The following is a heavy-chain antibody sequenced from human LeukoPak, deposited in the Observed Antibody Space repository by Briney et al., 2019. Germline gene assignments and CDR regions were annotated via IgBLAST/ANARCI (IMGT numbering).Heavy chain of an antibody. V-gene: IGHV3-43*02. D-gene: IGHD6-19*01. CDR1: GFTFYDYA. CDR3: AKEGPIAVANYFDY. CDR2: ITGDGAGT. Sequence: GGSLRLSCAASGFTFYDYAMQWVRQAPGKGLEWGSLITGDGAGTYYADSVRGRFSISRDNSKNSLYLQMNGLRTEDTALYYCAKEGPIAVANYFDYWGRGTLVTVSS. J-gene: IGHJ4*02.